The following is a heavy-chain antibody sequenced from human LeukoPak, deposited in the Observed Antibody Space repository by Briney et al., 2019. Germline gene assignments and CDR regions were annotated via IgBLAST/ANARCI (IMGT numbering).Heavy chain of an antibody. CDR3: ARAVSGWYNWFDP. Sequence: GASVKVSCKASGYTFTSYDINWVRQATGQGLEWMGWMNPNSGNTGYAQKFQGRVTMTRNTSISTAYMGLSSLRSEDTAVYYCARAVSGWYNWFDPWGQGTLVTVSS. CDR2: MNPNSGNT. D-gene: IGHD6-19*01. CDR1: GYTFTSYD. J-gene: IGHJ5*02. V-gene: IGHV1-8*01.